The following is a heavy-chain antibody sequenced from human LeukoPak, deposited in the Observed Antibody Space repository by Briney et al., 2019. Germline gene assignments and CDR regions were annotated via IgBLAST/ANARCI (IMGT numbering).Heavy chain of an antibody. Sequence: SETLSLTCTVAGGAISSSSYYWGWIRQPPGKGLEWIGSIYYSGSTYYNPSLKSRVTISVDTSENQFSLKLSSVTAADTAVYYCARLAADNFGDYEDRFDYWGQGTLVTVSS. V-gene: IGHV4-39*01. CDR2: IYYSGST. CDR3: ARLAADNFGDYEDRFDY. CDR1: GGAISSSSYY. J-gene: IGHJ4*02. D-gene: IGHD4-17*01.